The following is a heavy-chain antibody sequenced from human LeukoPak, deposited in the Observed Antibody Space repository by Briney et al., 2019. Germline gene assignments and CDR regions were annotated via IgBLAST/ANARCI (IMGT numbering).Heavy chain of an antibody. CDR3: ARGAAGTGAADY. CDR2: INPSGGST. V-gene: IGHV1-46*01. CDR1: VYTFTSYY. J-gene: IGHJ4*02. D-gene: IGHD6-13*01. Sequence: ASVKVSCKASVYTFTSYYIHWVRQAPGQGLEWMGLINPSGGSTNYAQKFQGRVTMTRDTSTSTVYMDLSSLRSEDTAVYFCARGAAGTGAADYWGQGTLVTVSS.